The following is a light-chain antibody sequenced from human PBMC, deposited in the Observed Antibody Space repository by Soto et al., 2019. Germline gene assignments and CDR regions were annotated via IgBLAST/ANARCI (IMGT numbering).Light chain of an antibody. CDR2: EVS. CDR1: SSDVGNCNC. V-gene: IGLV2-14*01. CDR3: RSFTTSSTWV. Sequence: QSALTQPASVSGSPGQSITISCTGASSDVGNCNCVSWYQQHPGKAPKLMIYEVSNRPSGVSDRFSGSKAGNTASLTISGLQAEDEADYYCRSFTTSSTWVFGGGTKLTVL. J-gene: IGLJ3*02.